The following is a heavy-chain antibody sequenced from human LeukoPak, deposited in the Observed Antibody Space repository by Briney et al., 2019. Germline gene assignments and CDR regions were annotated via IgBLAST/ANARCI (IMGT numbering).Heavy chain of an antibody. CDR2: IYYSGST. J-gene: IGHJ4*02. V-gene: IGHV4-39*01. CDR1: GGSISSSSYY. D-gene: IGHD6-19*01. CDR3: ASRSGWYYPDY. Sequence: PSETLSLTCTVSGGSISSSSYYWGWIRQPPGKGQEWIGSIYYSGSTYYNPSLKSRVTISVDTSKNQFSLKLSSVTAADTAVYYCASRSGWYYPDYWGQGTLVTVSS.